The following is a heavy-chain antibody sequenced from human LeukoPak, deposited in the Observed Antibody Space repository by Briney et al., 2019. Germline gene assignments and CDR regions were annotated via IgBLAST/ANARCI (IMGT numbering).Heavy chain of an antibody. CDR3: ARDTYYYDSSGSYYFDY. J-gene: IGHJ4*02. CDR1: GCTFSSYA. V-gene: IGHV3-23*01. Sequence: PGGSLRHSCAASGCTFSSYAMSWVRQAPGKGLEWVSAISGSGGRTYYADSVKGRFTISRDNSKNTLYLQMNSLEDEDTAVYYCARDTYYYDSSGSYYFDYWGQGTLVAVSS. CDR2: ISGSGGRT. D-gene: IGHD3-22*01.